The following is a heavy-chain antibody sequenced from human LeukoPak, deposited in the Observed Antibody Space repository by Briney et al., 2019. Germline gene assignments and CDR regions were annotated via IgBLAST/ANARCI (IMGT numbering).Heavy chain of an antibody. CDR1: GYTFTGYY. CDR3: ARAPYDFWSGSFDY. J-gene: IGHJ4*02. D-gene: IGHD3-3*01. Sequence: ASVKVSCKASGYTFTGYYMHWVRQAPGQGLEWRGWIDPNSGGTNYAQKFQGRVTMTRDTSISTAYMELSRLRSDDTAVYYCARAPYDFWSGSFDYWGQGTLVTVSS. V-gene: IGHV1-2*02. CDR2: IDPNSGGT.